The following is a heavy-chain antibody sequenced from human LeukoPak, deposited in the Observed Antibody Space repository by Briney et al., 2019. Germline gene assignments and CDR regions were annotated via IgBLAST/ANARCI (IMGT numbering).Heavy chain of an antibody. D-gene: IGHD3-10*01. J-gene: IGHJ4*02. CDR3: ASPAVGGSGPPSI. CDR2: IYYSGST. CDR1: GGSISSYY. V-gene: IGHV4-59*01. Sequence: PSETLSLTCTVSGGSISSYYWSWIRQPPGKGLEWIGYIYYSGSTNYNPSLKSRVTISVDTSKNQFSLKLSSVTAADTAVYYCASPAVGGSGPPSIWGQGTLVTVSS.